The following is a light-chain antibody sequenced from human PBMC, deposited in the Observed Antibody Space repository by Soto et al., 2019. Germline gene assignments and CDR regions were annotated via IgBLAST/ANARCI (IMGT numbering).Light chain of an antibody. CDR1: SSDVGAYTS. J-gene: IGLJ1*01. V-gene: IGLV2-14*01. CDR2: EVS. Sequence: QSALTQPAPVSGSPGQSITISCTGTSSDVGAYTSVSWYQQHPGKAPKLIIYEVSNRPPGISTRFSGSKSASTASLTISGLRAEDEADYYCSSYTTSSTRVFGTGTKVTV. CDR3: SSYTTSSTRV.